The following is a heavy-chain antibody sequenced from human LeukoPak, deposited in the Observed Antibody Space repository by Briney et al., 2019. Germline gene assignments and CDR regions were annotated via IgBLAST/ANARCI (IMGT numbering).Heavy chain of an antibody. CDR1: GYTFTSYH. Sequence: ASVKVSCKASGYTFTSYHMHWVRQAPGQGLEWVGIINLNAVTTRYAQKFQGRITVTRDTSTSTVYMELSSLRSEDTAVYFCAREGAAEAKNFDYWGQGTLVIVSS. CDR2: INLNAVTT. D-gene: IGHD6-25*01. J-gene: IGHJ4*02. V-gene: IGHV1-46*01. CDR3: AREGAAEAKNFDY.